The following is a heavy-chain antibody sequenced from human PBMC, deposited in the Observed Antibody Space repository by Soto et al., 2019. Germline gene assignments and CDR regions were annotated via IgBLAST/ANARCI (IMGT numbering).Heavy chain of an antibody. CDR2: IYYSGST. V-gene: IGHV4-59*01. CDR3: AREVAAYCGGDCYQNWFDP. D-gene: IGHD2-21*02. CDR1: GGSISSYY. J-gene: IGHJ5*02. Sequence: SETLSLTCTVSGGSISSYYWSWIRQPPGKGLEWIGYIYYSGSTNYNPSLKSRVTISVDTSKNQFSLRLSSVTAADTAVYYCAREVAAYCGGDCYQNWFDPWGQGTLVTVSS.